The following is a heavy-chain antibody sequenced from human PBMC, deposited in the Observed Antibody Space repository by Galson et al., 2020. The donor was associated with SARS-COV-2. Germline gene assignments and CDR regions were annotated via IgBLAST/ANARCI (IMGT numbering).Heavy chain of an antibody. V-gene: IGHV4-4*02. D-gene: IGHD1-1*01. CDR3: ARISFSAWNAATTAFDI. J-gene: IGHJ3*02. CDR1: GGSISSSNW. Sequence: SETLSLTCAVSGGSISSSNWWSWVRQPPGKGLEWIGEIYHSGSTNYNPSLKSRVTISVDKSKNQFSLKLSSVTAADTAVYYCARISFSAWNAATTAFDIWGQGTMVTVSS. CDR2: IYHSGST.